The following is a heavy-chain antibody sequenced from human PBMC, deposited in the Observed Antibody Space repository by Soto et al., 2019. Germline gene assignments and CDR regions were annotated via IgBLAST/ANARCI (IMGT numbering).Heavy chain of an antibody. V-gene: IGHV4-59*08. J-gene: IGHJ4*02. CDR2: IYYSGST. CDR1: GGSISSYY. CDR3: ARHHVPFSGPVRPAYYFDY. Sequence: SETLSLTCTVSGGSISSYYWSWIRQPPGKGLEWIGYIYYSGSTNYNPSLKSRVTISVDTSKNQFSLKLSSVTAADTAVYYCARHHVPFSGPVRPAYYFDYWGQGTLVTVSS. D-gene: IGHD5-12*01.